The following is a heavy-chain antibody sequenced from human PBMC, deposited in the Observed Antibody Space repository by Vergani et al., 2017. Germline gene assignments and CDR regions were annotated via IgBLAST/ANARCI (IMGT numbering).Heavy chain of an antibody. J-gene: IGHJ2*01. CDR1: GGSISSGSYY. D-gene: IGHD1-26*01. V-gene: IGHV4-61*02. CDR2: IYTSGST. CDR3: ARDKSGSYGRGHWYFDL. Sequence: QVQLQESGQGLVKPSQTLSLTCTVSGGSISSGSYYWSWIRQPAGKGLEWIGRIYTSGSTNYNPSLKSRVTISVDTSKNQFSLKLSSVTAADTAVYYCARDKSGSYGRGHWYFDLWGRGTLVTVSS.